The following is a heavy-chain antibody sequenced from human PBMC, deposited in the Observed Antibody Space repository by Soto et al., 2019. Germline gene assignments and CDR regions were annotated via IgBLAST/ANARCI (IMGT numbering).Heavy chain of an antibody. CDR1: GFTFCDYA. D-gene: IGHD3-22*01. CDR2: IRSKAYGGTT. Sequence: SLRLSCTASGFTFCDYAMSWFRQAPGTGLEWVGFIRSKAYGGTTEYAASVKGRFTISRDDSKSIAYLQMNSLKTEDTAVYYCTPSYYYDSSGYYPLNYFDYWGQGTLVTVSS. CDR3: TPSYYYDSSGYYPLNYFDY. V-gene: IGHV3-49*03. J-gene: IGHJ4*02.